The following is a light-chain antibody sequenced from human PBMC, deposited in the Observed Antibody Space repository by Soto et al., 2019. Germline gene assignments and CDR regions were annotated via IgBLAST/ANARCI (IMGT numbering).Light chain of an antibody. CDR2: EVS. CDR3: CSYAGSSLYV. Sequence: QSVLTQPASVSGSPGQSITISCTGTSSDVGSYNLVSWYQQHPGKAPKLMIYEVSKRPSGVSNRFSGSKSGNTASLTISGLQAEDEADYYCCSYAGSSLYVFGTRTKVT. J-gene: IGLJ1*01. V-gene: IGLV2-23*02. CDR1: SSDVGSYNL.